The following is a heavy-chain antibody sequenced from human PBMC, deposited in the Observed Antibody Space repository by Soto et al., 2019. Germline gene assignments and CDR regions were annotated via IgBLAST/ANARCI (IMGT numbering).Heavy chain of an antibody. CDR3: ATDPPRAFLLPRWGFQH. Sequence: PGGSLRLSCAASGFTFSSYAMSWVRQAPGKGLEWVSAISGSGGSTYYADSVKGRFTISRDNSKNTLYLQMNSLRAEDTAVYYCATDPPRAFLLPRWGFQHWGQGTLVTVSS. J-gene: IGHJ1*01. D-gene: IGHD3-22*01. CDR1: GFTFSSYA. CDR2: ISGSGGST. V-gene: IGHV3-23*01.